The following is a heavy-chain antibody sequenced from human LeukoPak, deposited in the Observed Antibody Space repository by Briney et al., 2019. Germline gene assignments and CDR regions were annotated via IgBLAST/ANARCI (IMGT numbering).Heavy chain of an antibody. CDR1: GYTFSGYY. CDR3: ARLAATQIGNFDY. Sequence: ASVKVSCKASGYTFSGYYLHWVRQAPGQGLEWMGWINPSSGGTNCAQKFQGRVTMTRDTSISTAYMELSRVRSDDTAVYYCARLAATQIGNFDYWGQGTLVTVSS. J-gene: IGHJ4*02. D-gene: IGHD6-25*01. V-gene: IGHV1-2*02. CDR2: INPSSGGT.